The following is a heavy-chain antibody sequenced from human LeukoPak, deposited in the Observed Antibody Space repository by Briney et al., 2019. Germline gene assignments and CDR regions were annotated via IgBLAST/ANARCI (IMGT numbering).Heavy chain of an antibody. J-gene: IGHJ6*01. D-gene: IGHD3-22*01. CDR3: ARGIDSSGYYSCGMDV. CDR2: IIPILGIA. CDR1: GGTFSSYA. Sequence: ASVKVSCKASGGTFSSYAISWVRQAPGQGLEWMGRIIPILGIANYAQKFQGRVTITADKSTSTAYMELSSLRSEDTAVYYCARGIDSSGYYSCGMDVWGQGTTVTVSS. V-gene: IGHV1-69*04.